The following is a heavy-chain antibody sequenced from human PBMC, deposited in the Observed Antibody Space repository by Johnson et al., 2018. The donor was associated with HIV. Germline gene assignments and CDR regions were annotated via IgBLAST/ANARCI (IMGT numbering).Heavy chain of an antibody. V-gene: IGHV3-30*04. J-gene: IGHJ3*02. Sequence: QVQLVESGGGVVQPGLSLRLSCAASEFTFSSYAFHWVRQAPGKGLEWMALISSDGSGKYYADSVKGRSTISRDNSKNTLSLQMNSPRVDDTAIYYCAREGGDGYSPSAFDIWGQGTMVTVSS. CDR3: AREGGDGYSPSAFDI. CDR2: ISSDGSGK. CDR1: EFTFSSYA. D-gene: IGHD5-24*01.